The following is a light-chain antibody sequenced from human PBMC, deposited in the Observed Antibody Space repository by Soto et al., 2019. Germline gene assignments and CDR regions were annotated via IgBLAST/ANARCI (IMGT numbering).Light chain of an antibody. CDR1: QSISSW. CDR2: DAS. V-gene: IGKV1-5*01. J-gene: IGKJ1*01. CDR3: QQYYDYRT. Sequence: IQRNQYPSSLSASVGDRVTITCRASQSISSWLAWYQQKPGKAPKLLIYDASSLESGVPSRFSGSGGGTDFTLTISSLQPDDYATYYCQQYYDYRTFGQGTKVDNK.